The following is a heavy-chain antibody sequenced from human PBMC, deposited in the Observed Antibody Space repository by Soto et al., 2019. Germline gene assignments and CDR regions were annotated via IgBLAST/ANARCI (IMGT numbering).Heavy chain of an antibody. Sequence: GPKRHSETAAGGNRLHRWVHWVRQDPGKGLVWVSRINSDGSSTSYADSVKGRFTISRDNAKNTLYLQMNRLRAEYTAVYYCARYPVPIWVQGTM. J-gene: IGHJ3*02. CDR2: INSDGSST. CDR1: GGNRLHRW. CDR3: ARYPVPI. V-gene: IGHV3-74*01.